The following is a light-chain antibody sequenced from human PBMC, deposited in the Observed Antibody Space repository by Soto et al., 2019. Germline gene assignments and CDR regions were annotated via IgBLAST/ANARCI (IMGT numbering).Light chain of an antibody. J-gene: IGKJ1*01. CDR2: GAS. V-gene: IGKV3-20*01. CDR3: QQYGSSPRT. CDR1: QSVSSNS. Sequence: EIVMTQSPATLSLSPGERATLSCRASQSVSSNSLAWYQQKRGQAPRLLIHGASSRATGIPDRFSGSGSGTDFTLTISRLEPEDFAVYYCQQYGSSPRTFGQGTKVDIK.